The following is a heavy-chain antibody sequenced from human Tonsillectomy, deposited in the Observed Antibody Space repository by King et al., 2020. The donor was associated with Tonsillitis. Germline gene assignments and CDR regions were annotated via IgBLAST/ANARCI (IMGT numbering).Heavy chain of an antibody. CDR2: VSSNGGST. CDR1: GFTFSNYA. D-gene: IGHD3-16*01. J-gene: IGHJ4*02. Sequence: DVQLVESGGGLVQPGGSLRLSCSASGFTFSNYAMHWVRLAPGKGLEYVSAVSSNGGSTYYADSVKGRFTISRDNSKNTLYLQMSSLRPEATALYYCVKLRGYVGGMLAFPHWGQGTLVTVSS. V-gene: IGHV3-64D*06. CDR3: VKLRGYVGGMLAFPH.